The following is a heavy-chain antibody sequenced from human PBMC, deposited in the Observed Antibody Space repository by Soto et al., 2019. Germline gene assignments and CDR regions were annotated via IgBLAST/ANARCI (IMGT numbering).Heavy chain of an antibody. CDR3: ARGCSGGSCYSIWFDY. J-gene: IGHJ4*02. V-gene: IGHV3-7*03. D-gene: IGHD2-15*01. Sequence: SLRLSCAASGFTFSNYWMTWVRQAPGKGLEWVANIKQDGSEKYYVDSVKGRFTISRDNAKNSLYLQMNSLRAEDTAVYYCARGCSGGSCYSIWFDYWGQGTQVTVSS. CDR2: IKQDGSEK. CDR1: GFTFSNYW.